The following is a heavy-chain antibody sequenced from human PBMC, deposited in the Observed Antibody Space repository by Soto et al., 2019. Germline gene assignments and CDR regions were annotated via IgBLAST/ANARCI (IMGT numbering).Heavy chain of an antibody. Sequence: TSETLSLTCAVYGGSFSGYYWSWIRQPPGKGLEWIGEINHSGSTNYNPSLKSRVTISVDTSKNQFSLKLSSVTAADTAVYYCARALRIGQIRNWGQGTLVTVSS. CDR2: INHSGST. D-gene: IGHD2-15*01. V-gene: IGHV4-34*01. J-gene: IGHJ4*02. CDR3: ARALRIGQIRN. CDR1: GGSFSGYY.